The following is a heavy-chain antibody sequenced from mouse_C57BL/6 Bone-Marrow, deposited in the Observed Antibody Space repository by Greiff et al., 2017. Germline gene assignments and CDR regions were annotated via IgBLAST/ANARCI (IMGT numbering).Heavy chain of an antibody. D-gene: IGHD1-1*01. V-gene: IGHV1-26*01. CDR1: GYTFPDYY. CDR3: ARYYYYGSSYYAMDD. CDR2: INPKNGGT. J-gene: IGHJ4*01. Sequence: EVQLQQSGPELVKPGASVKISCKASGYTFPDYYMNWVKQSHGKSLEWIGDINPKNGGTSYNQKLKGKATLTVAKSYSTAYMEIRSLTSEDSAVYDCARYYYYGSSYYAMDDWGQGTSVTVSS.